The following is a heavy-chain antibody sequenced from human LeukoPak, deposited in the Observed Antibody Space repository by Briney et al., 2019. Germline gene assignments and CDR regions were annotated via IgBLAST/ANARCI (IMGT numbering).Heavy chain of an antibody. CDR1: GGFISTYY. J-gene: IGHJ6*03. D-gene: IGHD4-23*01. CDR3: ARTNYGGNSIYYYYMDV. Sequence: SETLSLTCTVSGGFISTYYWSWIRQPPGKGLEWIGYIYYSGSTNYNPSLKSRVTISVDTSNNQFSLKLSSVTAADTAVYYCARTNYGGNSIYYYYMDVWGKGTTVTVSS. V-gene: IGHV4-59*01. CDR2: IYYSGST.